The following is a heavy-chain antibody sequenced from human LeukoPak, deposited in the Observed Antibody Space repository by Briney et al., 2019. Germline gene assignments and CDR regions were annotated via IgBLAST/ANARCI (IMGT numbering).Heavy chain of an antibody. J-gene: IGHJ4*02. D-gene: IGHD3-3*01. CDR1: GYTFTGYY. CDR3: ARAEELRFLEWLLNFDY. V-gene: IGHV1-2*02. CDR2: INPNSGGT. Sequence: GASVKVSCKASGYTFTGYYMHWVRQAPGQGLEWMGWINPNSGGTNYAQKFQGRVTMTRDTSISTAYMELNKLRSDDTAVYYCARAEELRFLEWLLNFDYWGQGTLVTVSS.